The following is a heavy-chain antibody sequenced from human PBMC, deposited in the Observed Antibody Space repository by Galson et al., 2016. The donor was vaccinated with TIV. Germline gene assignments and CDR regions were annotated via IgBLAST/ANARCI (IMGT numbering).Heavy chain of an antibody. Sequence: SLRLSCAASGFTFGSYGMHWVRQAPGKGLEWVAMISHDRSDKYYGDSVKGRFTISRDNSKNNLYLQMNSLTAEDTAVYYCARQWQSYYLDYGGQGTLVTVSS. CDR1: GFTFGSYG. D-gene: IGHD6-19*01. CDR2: ISHDRSDK. J-gene: IGHJ4*02. V-gene: IGHV3-33*01. CDR3: ARQWQSYYLDY.